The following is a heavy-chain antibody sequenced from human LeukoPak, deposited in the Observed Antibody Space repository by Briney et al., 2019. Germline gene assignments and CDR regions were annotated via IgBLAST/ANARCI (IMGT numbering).Heavy chain of an antibody. CDR2: ISLTGLT. CDR1: LDSTTSNF. V-gene: IGHV4-4*02. CDR3: SRENGAFSPFGY. Sequence: SETLSLTCTVSLDSTTSNFWSWVRQPPGQGLEWIGEISLTGLTHYNPSLESRVTVSLGKSKNQLSLNLTSVTAADTAVYYCSRENGAFSPFGYWGQGILVTV. J-gene: IGHJ4*02. D-gene: IGHD2-8*01.